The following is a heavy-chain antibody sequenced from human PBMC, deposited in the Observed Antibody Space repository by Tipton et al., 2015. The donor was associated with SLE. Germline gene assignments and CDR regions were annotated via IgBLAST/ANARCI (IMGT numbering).Heavy chain of an antibody. CDR1: GGSISSGSYY. D-gene: IGHD1-26*01. CDR3: ARAWGYSGSPDAFDI. J-gene: IGHJ3*02. Sequence: TLSLTCTVSGGSISSGSYYWSWIRQPAGKGLEWIGHISTSGGTNYNPSLKSRVTISVDTSKNQFSLKLSSVTAADTAVYYCARAWGYSGSPDAFDIWGQGTMVTVSS. V-gene: IGHV4-61*09. CDR2: ISTSGGT.